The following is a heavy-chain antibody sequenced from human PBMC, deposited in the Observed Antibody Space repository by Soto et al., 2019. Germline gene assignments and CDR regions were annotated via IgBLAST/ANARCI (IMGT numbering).Heavy chain of an antibody. J-gene: IGHJ4*02. V-gene: IGHV4-31*03. CDR1: DGSISSGGYY. CDR2: ISDNGRP. D-gene: IGHD3-10*01. CDR3: ARNDSGSKNFDY. Sequence: SETLSLTCSVSDGSISSGGYYWSWIRLHPGKGLEWIGYISDNGRPYYNPSLKRRATISEDRSKNQFSLRLRSVTAADTAVYYCARNDSGSKNFDYWGQGTLVTVSS.